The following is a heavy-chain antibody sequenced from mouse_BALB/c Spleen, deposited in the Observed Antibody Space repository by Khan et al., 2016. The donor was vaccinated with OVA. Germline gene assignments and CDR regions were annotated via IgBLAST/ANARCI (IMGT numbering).Heavy chain of an antibody. CDR2: IDPETGGT. D-gene: IGHD1-1*01. CDR1: GYTFTDYE. J-gene: IGHJ2*01. V-gene: IGHV1-15*01. CDR3: TRSYYGSSGFDY. Sequence: QVQLQQPGAELVRPGASVTLSCKASGYTFTDYEMHWVKQTPVHGLEWIGAIDPETGGTAYNQKFKGKATLTADKSSSTAYMELRSLTSEDSAVYYCTRSYYGSSGFDYWDQGTTLTVSS.